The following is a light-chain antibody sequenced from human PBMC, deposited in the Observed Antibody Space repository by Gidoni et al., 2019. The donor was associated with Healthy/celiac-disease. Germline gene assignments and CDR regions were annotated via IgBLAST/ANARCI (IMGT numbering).Light chain of an antibody. CDR3: QQYNNWPFMYT. CDR1: QSVSSN. Sequence: LVITQSPSTLSVSPGERATLSCRASQSVSSNLAWYQQTPGQAPRLLIYGASTRATGIPARFSGSGSGTEFTLTISSLQSEDFAVYYCQQYNNWPFMYTFGQXTKLEIK. V-gene: IGKV3-15*01. J-gene: IGKJ2*01. CDR2: GAS.